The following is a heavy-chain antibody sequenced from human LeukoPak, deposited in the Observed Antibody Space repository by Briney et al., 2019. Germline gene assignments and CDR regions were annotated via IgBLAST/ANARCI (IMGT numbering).Heavy chain of an antibody. CDR3: ASPYYYDSSGPDAFDI. Sequence: GGSLRLSCAASGFTVSSNYMNWVRQAPGQGLEWVSVIYSGGSTYYADSVKGRFTISRDNSKNTLYLQMNSLRAEDTAVYYCASPYYYDSSGPDAFDIWGQGTMVTVSS. J-gene: IGHJ3*02. CDR2: IYSGGST. D-gene: IGHD3-22*01. CDR1: GFTVSSNY. V-gene: IGHV3-66*01.